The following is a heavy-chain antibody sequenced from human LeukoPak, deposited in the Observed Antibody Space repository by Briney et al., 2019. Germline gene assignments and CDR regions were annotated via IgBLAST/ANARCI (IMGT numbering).Heavy chain of an antibody. D-gene: IGHD3-22*01. V-gene: IGHV4-59*01. Sequence: SETLSLTCTVSGGSISSYYWSWIRQPPGKGLEWIGYTYYSGSTNYNPSLKSRVTISVDTSKNQFSLKLSSVTAADTAVYYCAGGPYYYDSSGYPEYYFDYWGQGTLVTVSS. CDR3: AGGPYYYDSSGYPEYYFDY. CDR1: GGSISSYY. J-gene: IGHJ4*02. CDR2: TYYSGST.